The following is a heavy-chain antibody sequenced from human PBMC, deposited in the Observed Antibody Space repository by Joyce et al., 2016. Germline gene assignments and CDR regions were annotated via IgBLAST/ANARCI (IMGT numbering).Heavy chain of an antibody. CDR3: ARDDQENQNSGFWSGYILGAFDI. CDR1: GYTFSNYA. D-gene: IGHD3-3*01. J-gene: IGHJ3*02. Sequence: QVQLVQSGAEVKKPGASVKVSCKASGYTFSNYAMHWVRQAPGQRLEWMEWINPNKGTRTNSQKFQSRVTITRDTSASRAYMELSSLRSEDTAIYYCARDDQENQNSGFWSGYILGAFDIWGQGTMVTVSS. CDR2: INPNKGTR. V-gene: IGHV1-3*01.